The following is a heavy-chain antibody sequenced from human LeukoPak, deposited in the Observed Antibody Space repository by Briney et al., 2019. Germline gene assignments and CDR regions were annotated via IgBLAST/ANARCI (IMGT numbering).Heavy chain of an antibody. D-gene: IGHD6-13*01. CDR2: ISGSGGRT. J-gene: IGHJ4*02. V-gene: IGHV3-23*01. CDR3: AKDGKKYGSTWDFDS. Sequence: PGGSLRLSCAVSGFTFSSYVMTWVRQVPGKGLEWVSGISGSGGRTYYADSVKGRFTISRDNSKNTVYLQINSLRAEDTAVYYCAKDGKKYGSTWDFDSWGQGTLVTVSS. CDR1: GFTFSSYV.